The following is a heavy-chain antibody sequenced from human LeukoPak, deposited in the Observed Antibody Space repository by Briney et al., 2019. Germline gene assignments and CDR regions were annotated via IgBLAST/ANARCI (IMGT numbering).Heavy chain of an antibody. J-gene: IGHJ4*02. D-gene: IGHD3-10*01. CDR3: AKVLRFRELWGDYFDY. CDR1: GFTFSSYG. Sequence: GRSLRLSCAASGFTFSSYGMHWVRQAPGKGLEWVAVISYDGSNKYYVDSVKGRFTISRDNSKNTLYLQMNSLRAEDTAVYYRAKVLRFRELWGDYFDYWGQGTLVTVSS. CDR2: ISYDGSNK. V-gene: IGHV3-30*18.